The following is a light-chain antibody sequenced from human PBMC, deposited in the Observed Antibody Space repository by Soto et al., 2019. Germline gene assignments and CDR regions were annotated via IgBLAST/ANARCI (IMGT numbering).Light chain of an antibody. CDR2: EVT. CDR1: SSDVGRYNY. J-gene: IGLJ2*01. Sequence: QSALTQPPSASGSPGQSVTISCIGTSSDVGRYNYVSWYQHHPGKAPKLIIYEVTKRPSGVPDRFSGSKSGNTASLTVSGLQADDEADYYCQSYDSLLNGVIFGGGTKLTVL. CDR3: QSYDSLLNGVI. V-gene: IGLV2-8*01.